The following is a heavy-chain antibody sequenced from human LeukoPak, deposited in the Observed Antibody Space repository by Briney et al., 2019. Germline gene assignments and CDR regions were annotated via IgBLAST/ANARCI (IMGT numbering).Heavy chain of an antibody. CDR1: GFTFSSYA. D-gene: IGHD2-2*01. J-gene: IGHJ6*02. CDR2: LSGSGGST. Sequence: GGSLRLSCAASGFTFSSYAMSWVRRAPGKGLEWVSSLSGSGGSTYYADSVKGRFTISRDNSKNTLYLQMNSLRAEDTAVYYCAKTGDIVVVPAAYYYYYGMDVWGQGTTVTVSS. CDR3: AKTGDIVVVPAAYYYYYGMDV. V-gene: IGHV3-23*01.